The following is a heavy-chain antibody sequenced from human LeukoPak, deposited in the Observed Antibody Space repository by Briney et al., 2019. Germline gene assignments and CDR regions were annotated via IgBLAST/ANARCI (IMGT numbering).Heavy chain of an antibody. CDR1: GFTFSSYG. CDR2: ISDSGGST. D-gene: IGHD6-13*01. J-gene: IGHJ4*02. V-gene: IGHV3-23*01. Sequence: PGGSLRLSRVASGFTFSSYGMSWVRQAPGKGLEWVSGISDSGGSTYYADSVKGRFTISRDNSKNTLYLQMNSLRAEDTAVYYCAKSFGPVIAAAGTGADWGQGTLVTVSS. CDR3: AKSFGPVIAAAGTGAD.